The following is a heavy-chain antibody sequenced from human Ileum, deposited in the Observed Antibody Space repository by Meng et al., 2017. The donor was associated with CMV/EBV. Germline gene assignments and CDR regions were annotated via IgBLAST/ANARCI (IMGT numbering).Heavy chain of an antibody. CDR3: ARGDGYVPSWDIGDWFGP. J-gene: IGHJ5*02. CDR1: GLC. Sequence: GLCVRVIRQPSRTALECLGIIFYNDDYPYRPYLRGRLTITKDTSKTQVVLTMTSMDPVDTAAYYCARGDGYVPSWDIGDWFGPWGQGTLVTVSS. CDR2: IFYNDDY. V-gene: IGHV2-5*01. D-gene: IGHD6-13*01.